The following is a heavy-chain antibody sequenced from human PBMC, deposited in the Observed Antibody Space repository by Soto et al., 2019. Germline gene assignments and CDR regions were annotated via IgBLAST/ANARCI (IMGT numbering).Heavy chain of an antibody. Sequence: KPGGSLRLSCEVSGFTLSDHYMDWVRQAPGKGLEWVSYISSSGSTIYYADSVKGRFTISRDNAKNSLYLQMNSLRAEDTAVYYCARAGYDFWSGYSPNYWGQGTLVTVSS. CDR2: ISSSGSTI. CDR1: GFTLSDHY. D-gene: IGHD3-3*01. J-gene: IGHJ4*02. CDR3: ARAGYDFWSGYSPNY. V-gene: IGHV3-11*01.